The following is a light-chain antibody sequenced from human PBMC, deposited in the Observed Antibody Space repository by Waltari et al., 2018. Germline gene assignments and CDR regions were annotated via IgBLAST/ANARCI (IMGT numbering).Light chain of an antibody. CDR1: QSVSSNY. J-gene: IGKJ3*01. CDR3: QQYGSSYT. Sequence: EIVLTQSPGTLPLSPGERATLSCRASQSVSSNYLAWYQQKPGQAPRLLIYDASSRATSIPDRFSGSGSGTDFTLTISRLGPEDFAVYFCQQYGSSYTFGPGTKVHIK. V-gene: IGKV3-20*01. CDR2: DAS.